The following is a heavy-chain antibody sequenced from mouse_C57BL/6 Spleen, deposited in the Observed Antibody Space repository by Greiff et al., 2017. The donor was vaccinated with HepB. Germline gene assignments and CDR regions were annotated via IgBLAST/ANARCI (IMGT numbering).Heavy chain of an antibody. D-gene: IGHD2-4*01. CDR1: GYSITSGYY. V-gene: IGHV3-6*01. CDR3: AREDDYGPDYYAMDY. Sequence: EVQLVESGPGLVKPSQSLSLTCSVTGYSITSGYYWNWIRQFPGNKLEWMGYISYDGSNNYNPSLKNRISITRDTSKNQFFLKLNSVTTEDTATYYCAREDDYGPDYYAMDYWGQGTSVTVSS. CDR2: ISYDGSN. J-gene: IGHJ4*01.